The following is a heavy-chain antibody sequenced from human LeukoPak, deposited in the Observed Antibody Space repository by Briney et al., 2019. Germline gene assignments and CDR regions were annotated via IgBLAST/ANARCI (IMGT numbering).Heavy chain of an antibody. D-gene: IGHD2-21*02. CDR3: ARDAPYCGGDCYESIGDY. V-gene: IGHV1-18*01. J-gene: IGHJ4*02. CDR2: ISAYNGNT. CDR1: GYTFTSYG. Sequence: ASVKVSCKASGYTFTSYGISWVRQAPGQGLEWMGWISAYNGNTNYAQKLQGRVTMTTGTSTSTAYMELRSLRSDDTAVYYCARDAPYCGGDCYESIGDYWGQGTLVTVSS.